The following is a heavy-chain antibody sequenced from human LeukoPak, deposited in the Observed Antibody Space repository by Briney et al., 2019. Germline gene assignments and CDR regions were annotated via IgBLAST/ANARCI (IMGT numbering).Heavy chain of an antibody. V-gene: IGHV4-39*07. CDR1: GGSIRSTSYY. Sequence: SETLSLTCTVSGGSIRSTSYYWGWIRQPPGKGLEWIGSIYYSGSTYYNPSLKSRVTISVDTSKNQFSLKLSSVTAADTAVYYCARRHSSGYYDDAFDIWGQGTMVTVSS. CDR3: ARRHSSGYYDDAFDI. J-gene: IGHJ3*02. D-gene: IGHD3-22*01. CDR2: IYYSGST.